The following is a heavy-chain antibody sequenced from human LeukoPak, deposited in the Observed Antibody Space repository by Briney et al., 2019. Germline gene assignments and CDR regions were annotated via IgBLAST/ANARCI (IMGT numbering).Heavy chain of an antibody. Sequence: PSETLSLTCTVSGGSISSYYWSWIRQPPGKGLEWIGYIYYSGSTNYNPSLKSRVTISVDTSKNQFSLKLSSVTAADTAVYYCARVEGDSPRPDYYYMDVWGKGTTVTVSS. CDR2: IYYSGST. D-gene: IGHD2-21*02. CDR3: ARVEGDSPRPDYYYMDV. V-gene: IGHV4-59*12. CDR1: GGSISSYY. J-gene: IGHJ6*03.